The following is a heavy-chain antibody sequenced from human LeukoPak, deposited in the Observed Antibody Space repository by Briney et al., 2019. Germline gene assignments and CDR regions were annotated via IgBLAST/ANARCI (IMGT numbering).Heavy chain of an antibody. CDR2: ITGSGGTT. V-gene: IGHV3-23*01. CDR1: GFTFATYV. Sequence: QSGGSLRLSCTASGFTFATYVMSWVRQAPGRGPEWVSGITGSGGTTHYADSVKGRFTISRDNSKNTLYLQMNSLRAEDTAVYYCAKDEAGSTIFGVVIPSFDYWGQGTLVTVSS. D-gene: IGHD3-3*01. J-gene: IGHJ4*02. CDR3: AKDEAGSTIFGVVIPSFDY.